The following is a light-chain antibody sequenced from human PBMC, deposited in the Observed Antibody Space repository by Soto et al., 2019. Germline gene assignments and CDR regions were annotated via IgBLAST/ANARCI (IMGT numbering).Light chain of an antibody. Sequence: QSVLTQPPSASGTPGQRVTISCSGSRSNVGSNTVNWYQQLPGTAPKLLIYTNDQRPSGVPDRISASKSGTSASLAISGLHSEDEADSYCASWDDSLIGWAFGGGTKLTVL. CDR3: ASWDDSLIGWA. V-gene: IGLV1-44*01. CDR1: RSNVGSNT. CDR2: TND. J-gene: IGLJ2*01.